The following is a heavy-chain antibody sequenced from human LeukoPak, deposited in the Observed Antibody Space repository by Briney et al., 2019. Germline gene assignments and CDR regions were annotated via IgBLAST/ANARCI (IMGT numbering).Heavy chain of an antibody. CDR1: GGSISSYY. CDR2: IYYSGST. J-gene: IGHJ6*02. V-gene: IGHV4-59*01. D-gene: IGHD2-2*02. CDR3: ARVSRYCSSTSCYTGMDPYYYGMDV. Sequence: PSETLSLTCTVSGGSISSYYWSWIRQPPGKGLEWIGYIYYSGSTNYNPSLKSRVTISVDTSKNQFSLKLSSATAADTAVYYCARVSRYCSSTSCYTGMDPYYYGMDVWGQGTTVTVSS.